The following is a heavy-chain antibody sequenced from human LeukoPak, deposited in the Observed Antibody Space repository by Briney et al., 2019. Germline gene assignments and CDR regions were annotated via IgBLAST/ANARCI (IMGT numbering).Heavy chain of an antibody. J-gene: IGHJ5*02. V-gene: IGHV1-8*02. CDR1: GGTFSSYA. CDR2: MNPNSGDT. Sequence: ASVKVSCKASGGTFSSYAINWVRQATGQGLEWMGWMNPNSGDTGYAQKFQGRVTMTRNTSISTAYMELSSLRSEDTAVYYCAREAVCSGGSCSDWFDPWGQGTLVTVSS. D-gene: IGHD2-15*01. CDR3: AREAVCSGGSCSDWFDP.